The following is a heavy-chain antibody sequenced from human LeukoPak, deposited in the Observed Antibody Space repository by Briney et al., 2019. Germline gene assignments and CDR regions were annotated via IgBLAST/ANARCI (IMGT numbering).Heavy chain of an antibody. V-gene: IGHV4-34*01. D-gene: IGHD1-14*01. CDR2: INHSGST. CDR3: ARHLRPLKGILSGGYYMDV. J-gene: IGHJ6*03. Sequence: SETLSLTCAVYGGSFSGYYWSWIRQPPGKGLEWIGEINHSGSTNYNPSLKSRVTISVDTSKNQFSPKLSSVTAADTAVYYCARHLRPLKGILSGGYYMDVWGKGTTVTVSS. CDR1: GGSFSGYY.